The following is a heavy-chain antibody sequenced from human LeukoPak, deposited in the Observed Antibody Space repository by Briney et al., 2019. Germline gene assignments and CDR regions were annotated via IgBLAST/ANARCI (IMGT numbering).Heavy chain of an antibody. CDR2: IYNGGST. CDR3: ARYSSSGLDY. CDR1: GGSIRSYH. J-gene: IGHJ4*02. D-gene: IGHD6-19*01. V-gene: IGHV4-59*01. Sequence: SETRSLTCTVSGGSIRSYHWSWIRQPPGKGLEWIGYIYNGGSTNYNPSLKSRVTISVDTSKNQFSLKLSSVTAEDTAVYYCARYSSSGLDYRGQGTLVTVSS.